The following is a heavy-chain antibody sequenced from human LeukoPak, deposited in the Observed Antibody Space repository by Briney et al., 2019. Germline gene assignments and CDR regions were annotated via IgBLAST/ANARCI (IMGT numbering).Heavy chain of an antibody. Sequence: SETLSLTCAVYGGSFSGYYWSWIRQPPGKGLEWIGEINHSGSTNYNPSLKSRVTISVDTSKNQFSLKLSSVTAADTAVYYCARGERYGGSGYWGQGTLVTVSS. CDR1: GGSFSGYY. J-gene: IGHJ4*02. V-gene: IGHV4-34*01. CDR2: INHSGST. CDR3: ARGERYGGSGY. D-gene: IGHD3-10*01.